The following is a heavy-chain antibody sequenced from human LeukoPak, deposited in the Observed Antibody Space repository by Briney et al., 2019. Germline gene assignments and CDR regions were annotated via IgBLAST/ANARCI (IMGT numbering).Heavy chain of an antibody. D-gene: IGHD2-21*01. CDR1: GFTFSSYG. Sequence: PGGSLRLSCAASGFTFSSYGMHWVRQAPGKGLEWVAFIRYDGSNKYYADSVKGRFTISRDNSKNTLYLQMNSLRAEDTAVYYCAKDQSVCVRDCSDYWGQGTLVTVSS. J-gene: IGHJ4*02. CDR2: IRYDGSNK. V-gene: IGHV3-30*02. CDR3: AKDQSVCVRDCSDY.